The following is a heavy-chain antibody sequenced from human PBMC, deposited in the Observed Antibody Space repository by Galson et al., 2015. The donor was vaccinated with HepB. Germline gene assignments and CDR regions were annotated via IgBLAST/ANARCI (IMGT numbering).Heavy chain of an antibody. V-gene: IGHV3-30*04. Sequence: SLRLSCAASGFTFSSYAMHWVRQAPGKGLEWVAVISYDGSNKYYADSVKGRFTISRDNSKNTLYLQMNSLRAEDTAVYYCAREWWPLPLGYWGQGTLVTVSS. CDR1: GFTFSSYA. CDR3: AREWWPLPLGY. J-gene: IGHJ4*02. D-gene: IGHD2-15*01. CDR2: ISYDGSNK.